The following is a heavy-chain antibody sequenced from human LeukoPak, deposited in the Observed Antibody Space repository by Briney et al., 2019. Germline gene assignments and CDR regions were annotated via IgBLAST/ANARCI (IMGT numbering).Heavy chain of an antibody. Sequence: PSETLSLTCTVSGGSISSYDWSWIRQPPGKGLEWIGYIHYTGSTNSNPSLKSRVTISLDTSKNRFSLKLSSVTAADTAVYYCARGRGTYGPYYFDYWGQGTLVTVSS. CDR3: ARGRGTYGPYYFDY. D-gene: IGHD3-10*01. J-gene: IGHJ4*02. V-gene: IGHV4-59*01. CDR1: GGSISSYD. CDR2: IHYTGST.